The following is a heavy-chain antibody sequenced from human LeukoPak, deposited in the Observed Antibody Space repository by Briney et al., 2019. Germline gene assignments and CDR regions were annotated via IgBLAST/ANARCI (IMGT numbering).Heavy chain of an antibody. CDR1: GFTFSSYG. CDR2: IRYDGSNK. J-gene: IGHJ4*02. Sequence: GSLRLSCAASGFTFSSYGMHWVRQAPGKGLEWVAFIRYDGSNKYYADSVKGRFTISRDNSKNTLYLQMNSLRAEDTAVYYCAKQPRGYDFWSGYSHFDYWGQGTLVTVSS. D-gene: IGHD3-3*01. V-gene: IGHV3-30*02. CDR3: AKQPRGYDFWSGYSHFDY.